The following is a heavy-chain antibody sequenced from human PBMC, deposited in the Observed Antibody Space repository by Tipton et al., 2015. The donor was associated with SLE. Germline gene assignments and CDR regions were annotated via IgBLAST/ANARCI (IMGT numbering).Heavy chain of an antibody. CDR1: GFTFSSYA. Sequence: SLRLSCAASGFTFSSYAMHWVRQAPGKGLEWVAVISYDGSNKYYADSVKGRFTISRDNSKNTLYLQMNSLRAEDTAVYYCARDGRMVRELNQGFFDYWGQGTLVTVSS. D-gene: IGHD3-10*01. V-gene: IGHV3-30*04. CDR2: ISYDGSNK. J-gene: IGHJ4*02. CDR3: ARDGRMVRELNQGFFDY.